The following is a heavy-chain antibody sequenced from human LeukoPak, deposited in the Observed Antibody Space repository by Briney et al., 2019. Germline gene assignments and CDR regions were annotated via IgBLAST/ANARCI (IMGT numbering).Heavy chain of an antibody. CDR2: IYYSGSS. Sequence: SETLSLTCSVSGGSISSSSSYWGWIRQPPGKGLEWIGSIYYSGSSFDNPALKSRVTISVDTSKNQFSLKLSSVTAADTAVYYCARLGPKGAKIRARLKANWFDPWGQGTLVTVSS. CDR3: ARLGPKGAKIRARLKANWFDP. CDR1: GGSISSSSSY. J-gene: IGHJ5*02. D-gene: IGHD1-26*01. V-gene: IGHV4-39*01.